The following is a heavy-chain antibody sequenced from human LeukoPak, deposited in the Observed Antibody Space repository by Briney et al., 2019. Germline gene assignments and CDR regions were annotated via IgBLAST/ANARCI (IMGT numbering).Heavy chain of an antibody. CDR3: AASRDYGDLEY. CDR1: GFTVSSNY. J-gene: IGHJ4*02. Sequence: GGSLRLSCAASGFTVSSNYMSWVRQAPGKGLEWVSVIYSGGSTYYADSVKGRFTISRDNSKNTLYLQMYSLRAEDTAVYYCAASRDYGDLEYWGQGTLVTVSS. CDR2: IYSGGST. V-gene: IGHV3-53*01. D-gene: IGHD4-17*01.